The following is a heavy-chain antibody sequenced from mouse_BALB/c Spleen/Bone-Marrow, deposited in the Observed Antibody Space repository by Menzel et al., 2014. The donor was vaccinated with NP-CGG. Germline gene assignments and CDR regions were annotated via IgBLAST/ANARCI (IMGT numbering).Heavy chain of an antibody. J-gene: IGHJ4*01. CDR2: VHPNNGGT. Sequence: EVQLQQSRPDLVKPGASVKISCKASGYSFSGYYTHWVKQSHGKSLEWIGRVHPNNGGTSYNQKFKGKAILNVDMSSSTAYMEVRSLTSEDSAVYYCARYGSYVGGTMDYWGQGTSVTVSS. CDR3: ARYGSYVGGTMDY. V-gene: IGHV1-26*01. CDR1: GYSFSGYY. D-gene: IGHD1-1*02.